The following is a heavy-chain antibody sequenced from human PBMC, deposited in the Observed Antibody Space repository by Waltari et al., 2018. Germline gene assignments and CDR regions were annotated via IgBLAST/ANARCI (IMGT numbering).Heavy chain of an antibody. J-gene: IGHJ5*01. D-gene: IGHD6-13*01. V-gene: IGHV3-23*04. CDR1: GFTFINYA. CDR3: AKEGFSSSWYTWFDS. Sequence: EVQLVESGGGLEQVGGSLKLSCVASGFTFINYAMSWVRQAPGKGLQVVSAISGSGGATYYADSVKGRFTISRDNSKNTLYLQIHSLRAEDAAVYFCAKEGFSSSWYTWFDSWGQGTLVTVSS. CDR2: ISGSGGAT.